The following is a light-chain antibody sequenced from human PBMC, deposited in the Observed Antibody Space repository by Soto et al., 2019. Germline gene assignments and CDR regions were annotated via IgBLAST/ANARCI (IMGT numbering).Light chain of an antibody. V-gene: IGLV2-8*01. CDR1: SSDVGGYNY. CDR2: EVS. Sequence: SALTQPPSASGSPGQSVTISCTGTSSDVGGYNYVSWYQQHPGKAPKLMIYEVSKRPSGVPDRFSGSKSGNTASLTASGLQAEDEADYYCSSYAGSNNLGVFGTGTKVTVL. J-gene: IGLJ1*01. CDR3: SSYAGSNNLGV.